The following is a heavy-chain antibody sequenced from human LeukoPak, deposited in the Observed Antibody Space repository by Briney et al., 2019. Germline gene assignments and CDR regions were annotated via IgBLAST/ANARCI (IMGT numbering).Heavy chain of an antibody. CDR1: GGTFTGYA. CDR3: ARASIVVVPAAIRYYYGLDV. V-gene: IGHV1-69*10. D-gene: IGHD2-2*02. CDR2: IIPNRGIA. J-gene: IGHJ6*02. Sequence: SVKVSCKASGGTFTGYAMSWVRQAPGQGLEWMGRIIPNRGIANYAQKFQGRVTITGDTSTSTAYMELSSLRSDDTAVYYCARASIVVVPAAIRYYYGLDVWGRGPGVSVSS.